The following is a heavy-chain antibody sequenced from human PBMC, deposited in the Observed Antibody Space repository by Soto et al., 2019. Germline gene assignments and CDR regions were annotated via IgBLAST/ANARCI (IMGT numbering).Heavy chain of an antibody. Sequence: GGSLRLSYVASGFTFSTYSMSWVRQAPGKGLEWVSYISSTSNTIYYTDSVKGRFTISRDNAKNSLYLHMNSLSAEDTAVYYCARDRGCSGGICYRDLGYWGQGT. V-gene: IGHV3-48*01. J-gene: IGHJ4*02. CDR2: ISSTSNTI. CDR3: ARDRGCSGGICYRDLGY. CDR1: GFTFSTYS. D-gene: IGHD2-15*01.